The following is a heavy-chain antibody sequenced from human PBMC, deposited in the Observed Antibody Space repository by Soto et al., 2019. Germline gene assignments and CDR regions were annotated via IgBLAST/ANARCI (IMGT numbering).Heavy chain of an antibody. J-gene: IGHJ6*02. CDR1: GGSISSGGYY. CDR2: IYYSGST. D-gene: IGHD6-19*01. Sequence: SSETLSLTCTVSGGSISSGGYYWSWIRQHPRKGLEWIGYIYYSGSTYYNPSLKSRLTISVDTSKNQFSLKLSSVTAADTAIYYCARDRRAVAGPFGMDVWGQGTTVSVSS. V-gene: IGHV4-31*03. CDR3: ARDRRAVAGPFGMDV.